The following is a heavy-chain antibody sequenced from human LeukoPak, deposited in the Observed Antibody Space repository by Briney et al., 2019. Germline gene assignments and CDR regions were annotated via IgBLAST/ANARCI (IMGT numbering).Heavy chain of an antibody. D-gene: IGHD1-1*01. Sequence: SVNVSCKVSGYTLTELFMDWGPEAPGKGLERRVGFDPEDGETIYAQQFQGRVTMTEATSTDTAYMELSSLRSEDTAVYYCATHPRFVSPSPGDSWGQGTLVTVSS. V-gene: IGHV1-24*01. CDR1: GYTLTELF. J-gene: IGHJ4*02. CDR2: FDPEDGET. CDR3: ATHPRFVSPSPGDS.